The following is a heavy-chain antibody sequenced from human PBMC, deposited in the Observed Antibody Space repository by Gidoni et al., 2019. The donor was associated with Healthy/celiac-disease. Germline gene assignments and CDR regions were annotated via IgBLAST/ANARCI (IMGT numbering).Heavy chain of an antibody. V-gene: IGHV3-23*01. CDR1: VFPFRSYA. Sequence: EVQLLASGGGLVQPGGSLSLSCAASVFPFRSYAMSWVRQAPGKGLEWVSAISGSGGSTYYADSVKGRFTISRDNSKNTLYLQMNSLRAEDTAVYYCAKDRGENSGYELVDYWGQGTLVTVSS. CDR3: AKDRGENSGYELVDY. D-gene: IGHD5-12*01. CDR2: ISGSGGST. J-gene: IGHJ4*02.